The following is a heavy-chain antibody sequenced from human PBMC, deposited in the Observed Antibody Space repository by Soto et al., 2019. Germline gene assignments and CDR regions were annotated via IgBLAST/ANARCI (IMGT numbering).Heavy chain of an antibody. V-gene: IGHV4-4*07. CDR3: ARTLSGFTYGSRQFYFDY. Sequence: SETLSLTCNVSGDPITSYSWTWIRRPAGKGLEWIGHVFPGGPTSHNSSLKSRVSMSIDTSKNQFSLTLTSVTAADTAGYYCARTLSGFTYGSRQFYFDYWGQGTLVTVS. J-gene: IGHJ4*02. D-gene: IGHD3-10*01. CDR1: GDPITSYS. CDR2: VFPGGPT.